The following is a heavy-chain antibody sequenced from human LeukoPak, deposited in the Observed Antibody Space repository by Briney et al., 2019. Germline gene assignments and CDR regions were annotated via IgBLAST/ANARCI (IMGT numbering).Heavy chain of an antibody. Sequence: SETLSLTCTVSGGSINYYYWMWIRQPPGKGLEWLGYIYYSGGTHYNPSLKSRVTMLVDTSKNQFSLKLTAVTAADTAVYYCARGGTYSGDNWFDPWGQGTLVTVSS. J-gene: IGHJ5*02. D-gene: IGHD1-26*01. CDR3: ARGGTYSGDNWFDP. CDR2: IYYSGGT. V-gene: IGHV4-59*01. CDR1: GGSINYYY.